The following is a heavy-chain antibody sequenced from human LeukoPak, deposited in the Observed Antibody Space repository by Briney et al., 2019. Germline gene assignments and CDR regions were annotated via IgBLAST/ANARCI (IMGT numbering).Heavy chain of an antibody. D-gene: IGHD6-13*01. Sequence: KPSETLSLTCTVSGGSISSYYWSWIRQPPGKGLEWIGYIYYSGSTNYNPSLKSRVTISVDTSKNQFSLKLSSVTAADTAVYYCARDRNRAGLLDYWGKGTLVTVSS. CDR3: ARDRNRAGLLDY. CDR2: IYYSGST. V-gene: IGHV4-59*01. J-gene: IGHJ4*02. CDR1: GGSISSYY.